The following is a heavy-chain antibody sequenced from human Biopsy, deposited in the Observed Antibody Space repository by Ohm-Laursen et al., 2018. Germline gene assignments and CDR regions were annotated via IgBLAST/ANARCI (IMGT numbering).Heavy chain of an antibody. CDR3: ARDFNYDGGGSFNFDY. D-gene: IGHD3-22*01. CDR2: MNPNSGNT. CDR1: GYTFTNYN. V-gene: IGHV1-8*01. Sequence: ASVKVSCKASGYTFTNYNVNWVRQATGRGLEWMGWMNPNSGNTGYAQKFQGRVTMTRNTSISTAYMELSSLTSVDTAVYDCARDFNYDGGGSFNFDYWGQGTLVTVSS. J-gene: IGHJ4*02.